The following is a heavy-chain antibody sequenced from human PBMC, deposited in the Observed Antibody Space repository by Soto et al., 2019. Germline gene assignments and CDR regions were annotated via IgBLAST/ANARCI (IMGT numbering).Heavy chain of an antibody. Sequence: GGSLRLSCAASGFTFSSYAMSWVRQAPGKGLEWVSAISGSGGSTYYADSVKGRFTISRDNSKNTLYLQMNSLRAEDTAVYYCARRGYCSSTSGSCAFDIWGQGTMVTVSS. V-gene: IGHV3-23*01. CDR3: ARRGYCSSTSGSCAFDI. CDR2: ISGSGGST. CDR1: GFTFSSYA. D-gene: IGHD2-2*01. J-gene: IGHJ3*02.